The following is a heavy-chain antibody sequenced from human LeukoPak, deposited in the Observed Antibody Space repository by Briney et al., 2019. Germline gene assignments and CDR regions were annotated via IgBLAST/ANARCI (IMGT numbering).Heavy chain of an antibody. CDR1: GGSISSYY. CDR3: ARSITIFGVVDY. CDR2: IYYSGST. V-gene: IGHV4-59*01. J-gene: IGHJ4*02. D-gene: IGHD3-3*01. Sequence: PSETLSLTCTVPGGSISSYYWSWIRQPPGKGLEWIGYIYYSGSTNYNPSLKSRVTISVDTSKNQFSLKLSSVTAADTAVYYCARSITIFGVVDYWGQGTLVTVSS.